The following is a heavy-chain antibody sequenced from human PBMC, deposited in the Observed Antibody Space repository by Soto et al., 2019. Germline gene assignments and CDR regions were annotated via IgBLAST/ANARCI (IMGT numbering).Heavy chain of an antibody. CDR2: MNPNSGNT. CDR3: ARGPYYYYYMDV. V-gene: IGHV1-8*01. CDR1: GYTCTSYD. J-gene: IGHJ6*03. Sequence: QVQLVQSGAEVKKPGASVKVSCKASGYTCTSYDLNWVRQATRQGLEWMGWMNPNSGNTGYAQKFQGRLTMTRNTSISTAYMELSSLRSEDTAVYYCARGPYYYYYMDVWGKGTTVTVSS.